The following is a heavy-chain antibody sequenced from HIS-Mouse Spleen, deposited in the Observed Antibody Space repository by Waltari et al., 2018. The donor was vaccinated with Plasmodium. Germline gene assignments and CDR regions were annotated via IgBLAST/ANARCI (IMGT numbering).Heavy chain of an antibody. D-gene: IGHD2-15*01. V-gene: IGHV4-34*01. CDR3: ARLVVVASKDSY. J-gene: IGHJ4*02. CDR2: INHSGST. Sequence: QVQLQQWGAGLFKPSETLPPTCAVYAGSFSGYYWSWIRQPPGKGLEWIGEINHSGSTNYNPSLKSRVTISVDTSKNQFSLKLSSVTAADTAVYYCARLVVVASKDSYWGQGTLVTVSS. CDR1: AGSFSGYY.